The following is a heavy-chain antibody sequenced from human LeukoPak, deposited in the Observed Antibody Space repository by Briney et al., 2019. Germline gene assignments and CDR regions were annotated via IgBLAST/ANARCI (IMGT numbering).Heavy chain of an antibody. D-gene: IGHD2-21*02. J-gene: IGHJ3*02. CDR3: ASLAYCGGDCYPFEAFDI. CDR1: GLTFSSYW. Sequence: GGSLRLSCAASGLTFSSYWMHWVRQAPGKGLVWVSRINSDGSSTSYADSVKGRFTISRDNAKNTLYLQMNSLRAEDTAVYYCASLAYCGGDCYPFEAFDIWGQGTMVTVSS. V-gene: IGHV3-74*01. CDR2: INSDGSST.